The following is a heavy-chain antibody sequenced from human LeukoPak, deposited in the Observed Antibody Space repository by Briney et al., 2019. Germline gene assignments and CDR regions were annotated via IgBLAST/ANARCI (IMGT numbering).Heavy chain of an antibody. CDR2: IYHSGST. V-gene: IGHV4-38-2*02. CDR1: GYSISSGYY. D-gene: IGHD3-16*02. CDR3: ARGYYDYVWGSYRNAFDI. Sequence: PSETLSLTXTVSGYSISSGYYWGWIRQPPGKGLEWIGSIYHSGSTYYNPSLKSRVTISVDTSKNQFSLKLSSVTAADTAVYYCARGYYDYVWGSYRNAFDIWGQGTMVTVSS. J-gene: IGHJ3*02.